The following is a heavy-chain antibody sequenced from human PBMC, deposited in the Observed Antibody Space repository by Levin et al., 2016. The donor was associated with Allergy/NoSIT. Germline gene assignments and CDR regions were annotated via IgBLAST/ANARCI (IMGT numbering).Heavy chain of an antibody. D-gene: IGHD2-21*02. CDR2: INPNSGGT. Sequence: WVRQAPGQGLEWMGWINPNSGGTNYAQKFQGRVTMTRDTSISTAYMELSRLRSDDTAVYYCARDLFDRIHIVVVTAAHGMDVWGQGTTVTVSS. J-gene: IGHJ6*02. V-gene: IGHV1-2*02. CDR3: ARDLFDRIHIVVVTAAHGMDV.